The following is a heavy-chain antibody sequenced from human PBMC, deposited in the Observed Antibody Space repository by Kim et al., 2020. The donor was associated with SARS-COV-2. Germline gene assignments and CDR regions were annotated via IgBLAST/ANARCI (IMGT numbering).Heavy chain of an antibody. J-gene: IGHJ4*02. Sequence: SETLSLTCAVYGGSFSGYYWSWIRQPPGKGLEWIGEINHSGSTNYNPSLKSRVTISVDTSKNQFSLKLSSVTAADTAVYYCARPKHYYDSSGYYPVWEYWGQGTLVTVSS. CDR1: GGSFSGYY. V-gene: IGHV4-34*01. CDR3: ARPKHYYDSSGYYPVWEY. CDR2: INHSGST. D-gene: IGHD3-22*01.